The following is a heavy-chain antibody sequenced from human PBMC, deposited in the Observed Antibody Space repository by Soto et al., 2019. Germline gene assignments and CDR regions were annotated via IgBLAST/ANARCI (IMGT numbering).Heavy chain of an antibody. D-gene: IGHD2-21*02. V-gene: IGHV4-34*01. CDR2: INHSGST. J-gene: IGHJ3*02. CDR3: ARTSSCGGDCYFAFDI. Sequence: SETLSLTCAVYGGSFSGYYWSWIRQPPGKGLEWIGEINHSGSTTYNPSLKSRVTISVDTSKNQFSLKLSSVTAADTAVYYCARTSSCGGDCYFAFDIWGKGTMVTVSS. CDR1: GGSFSGYY.